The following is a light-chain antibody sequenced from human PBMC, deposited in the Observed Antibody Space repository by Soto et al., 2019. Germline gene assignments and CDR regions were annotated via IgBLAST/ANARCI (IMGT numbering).Light chain of an antibody. V-gene: IGKV3-15*01. CDR3: QQYNNWPFS. J-gene: IGKJ5*01. CDR2: DVS. Sequence: EIVMTQSPATLSASPLERATLSFMASQSVNTNLAWYQQKPGQAPRLFIYDVSNRATGVPARFSGSGSETDFTLTISGLRSEDSAVYFCQQYNNWPFSFGEGTRLEIK. CDR1: QSVNTN.